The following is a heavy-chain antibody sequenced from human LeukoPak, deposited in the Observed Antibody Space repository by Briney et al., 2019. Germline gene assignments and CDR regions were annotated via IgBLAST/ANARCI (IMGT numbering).Heavy chain of an antibody. CDR2: INEDGSST. Sequence: GSLRLSCAASGFTFSTYSMNWVRQAPGKGLVWVSRINEDGSSTSYADSVKGRFTISRDNAKNTLYLQMNSLRAEDTAVYYCTKDLTGKYDYWGQGTLVTVSS. CDR1: GFTFSTYS. CDR3: TKDLTGKYDY. J-gene: IGHJ4*02. V-gene: IGHV3-74*01. D-gene: IGHD1-20*01.